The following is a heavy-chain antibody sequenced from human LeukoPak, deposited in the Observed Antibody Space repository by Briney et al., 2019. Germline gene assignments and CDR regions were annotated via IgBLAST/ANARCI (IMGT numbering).Heavy chain of an antibody. D-gene: IGHD3-22*01. CDR2: IYYSGST. V-gene: IGHV4-59*01. CDR3: ARDPYYYDSSGYLSAFDI. CDR1: GGSISSYY. Sequence: LETLSLTCTVSGGSISSYYWSWIRQPPGKGLEWIGYIYYSGSTNYNPSLKSRVTISVDTSKNQFSLKLSSVTAADTAVYYCARDPYYYDSSGYLSAFDIWGQGTMVTVSS. J-gene: IGHJ3*02.